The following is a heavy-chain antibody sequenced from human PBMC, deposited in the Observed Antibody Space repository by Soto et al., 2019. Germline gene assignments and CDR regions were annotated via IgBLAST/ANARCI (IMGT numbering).Heavy chain of an antibody. CDR2: INHSGST. V-gene: IGHV4-34*01. CDR1: GGSFSGYY. CDR3: ASSGYYGSGSLY. J-gene: IGHJ4*02. D-gene: IGHD3-10*01. Sequence: QVQLQQWGAGLLKPSETLSLTCAVYGGSFSGYYWSWIRQPPGKGLEWIGEINHSGSTNYNPSLKSRVTISVDTSKNQFSLKLSSVTAADTAVYYCASSGYYGSGSLYWGQGTLVTVSS.